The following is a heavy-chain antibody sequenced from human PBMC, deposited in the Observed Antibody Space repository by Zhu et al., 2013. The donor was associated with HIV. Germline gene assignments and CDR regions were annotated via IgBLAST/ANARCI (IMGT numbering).Heavy chain of an antibody. CDR2: VNTGNGNT. CDR1: GYTFTSYA. CDR3: ARVLPASLYSSDWYLELRKSNWFDP. J-gene: IGHJ5*02. V-gene: IGHV1-3*04. D-gene: IGHD6-19*01. Sequence: QVQLVQSGAEVKKPGASVKVSCKASGYTFTSYAIHWVRQAPGQSLEWMGWVNTGNGNTKYSQKFQGRVTITRDTSATTAYMELSSLRSEDTAVYYCARVLPASLYSSDWYLELRKSNWFDPGAREPWSPSPQ.